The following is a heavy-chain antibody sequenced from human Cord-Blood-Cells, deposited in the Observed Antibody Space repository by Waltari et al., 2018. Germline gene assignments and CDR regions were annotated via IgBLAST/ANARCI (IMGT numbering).Heavy chain of an antibody. CDR3: ASGGFVDIVAPVDY. V-gene: IGHV4-39*07. J-gene: IGHJ4*02. Sequence: QLQLQESGPGLVKPSETLSLTCPVSGGSISSSSYSWGWIRQPPGKGLEWIGSIYYSGSTYYNPSLKSRVTISVDTSKNQFSLKLSSVTAADTAVYYCASGGFVDIVAPVDYWGQGTLVTVSS. CDR2: IYYSGST. D-gene: IGHD5-12*01. CDR1: GGSISSSSYS.